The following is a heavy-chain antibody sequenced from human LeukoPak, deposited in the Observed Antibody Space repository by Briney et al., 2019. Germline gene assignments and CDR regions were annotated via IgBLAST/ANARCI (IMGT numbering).Heavy chain of an antibody. CDR1: GGSFSGYY. CDR2: INHSGST. V-gene: IGHV4-34*01. J-gene: IGHJ4*02. Sequence: SETLSLTCAVYGGSFSGYYWSWIRQPPGKGLEWIGEINHSGSTNYNPSLKSRVTISVDTSKNQFSLKLSSVTAADTAVYYCARGDYGDPWASDYWGRGTLVTVSS. CDR3: ARGDYGDPWASDY. D-gene: IGHD4-17*01.